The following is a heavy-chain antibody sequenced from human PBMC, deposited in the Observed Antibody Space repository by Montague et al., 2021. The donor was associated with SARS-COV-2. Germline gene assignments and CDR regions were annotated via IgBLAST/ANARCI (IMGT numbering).Heavy chain of an antibody. CDR1: GDSITNHY. CDR2: MHFTGKA. Sequence: SETLSLTCSVSGDSITNHYWSWIRQPAGKGLEWIGRMHFTGKANFSPFFSSRLTMSADTPKNQFSLELTSATAADTAIYFCARDRFDFGAGRQGTIDFWGQGTLVTVSS. CDR3: ARDRFDFGAGRQGTIDF. J-gene: IGHJ4*02. V-gene: IGHV4-4*07. D-gene: IGHD3-10*01.